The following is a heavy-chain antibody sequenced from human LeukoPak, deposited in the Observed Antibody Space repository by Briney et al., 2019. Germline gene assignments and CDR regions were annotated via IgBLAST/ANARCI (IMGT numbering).Heavy chain of an antibody. D-gene: IGHD6-13*01. CDR3: ATTGYSSRNY. CDR2: IDQDGSGK. V-gene: IGHV3-7*03. Sequence: GGSLRLSCAASGFTFSSYWMSWVRQAPGKGLEWVANIDQDGSGKYYVDSVKGRFTISRDNSKNTLYLQMNSLRAEDTAVYYCATTGYSSRNYWGQGTLVTVSS. CDR1: GFTFSSYW. J-gene: IGHJ4*02.